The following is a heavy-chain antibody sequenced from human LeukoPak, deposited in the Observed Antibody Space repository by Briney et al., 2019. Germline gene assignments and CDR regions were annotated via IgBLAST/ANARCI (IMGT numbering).Heavy chain of an antibody. CDR1: GYTFTGYY. V-gene: IGHV1-2*02. Sequence: ASVKVSCKASGYTFTGYYMHWVRQAPGQGLEWMGWINPNSDGTNYAQKFQGRVTMTRDTSISTAYMELSRLRSDDTAVYYCARGYYYGSGSYYNWFDPWGQGTLVTVSS. J-gene: IGHJ5*02. CDR3: ARGYYYGSGSYYNWFDP. CDR2: INPNSDGT. D-gene: IGHD3-10*01.